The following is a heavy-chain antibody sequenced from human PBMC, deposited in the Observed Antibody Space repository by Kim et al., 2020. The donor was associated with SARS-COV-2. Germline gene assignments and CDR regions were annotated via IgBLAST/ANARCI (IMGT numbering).Heavy chain of an antibody. CDR3: AKDMGAGIQLWSPFPPSYGMDV. D-gene: IGHD5-18*01. Sequence: GGSLRLSCAASGFTFDDYAMHWVRQAPGKGLEWVSGISWNSGSIGYADSVKGRFTISRDNAKNSLYLQMNSLRAEDTALYYCAKDMGAGIQLWSPFPPSYGMDVWGQGTTVTVSS. CDR1: GFTFDDYA. J-gene: IGHJ6*02. V-gene: IGHV3-9*01. CDR2: ISWNSGSI.